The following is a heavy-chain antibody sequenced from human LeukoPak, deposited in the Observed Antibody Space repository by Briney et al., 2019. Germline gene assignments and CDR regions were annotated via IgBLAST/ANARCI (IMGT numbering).Heavy chain of an antibody. D-gene: IGHD4-23*01. J-gene: IGHJ4*02. CDR2: ISGSGAST. V-gene: IGHV3-23*01. CDR3: AKSGNNRFDY. Sequence: GGSLRLSCAASGFSFSSYVMGWVRQAPGKGLEWVSGISGSGASTYYADSEKGRFTISRDNSKNTLYLQMNSLRTEDTAVYYCAKSGNNRFDYWGQGTLVTVSS. CDR1: GFSFSSYV.